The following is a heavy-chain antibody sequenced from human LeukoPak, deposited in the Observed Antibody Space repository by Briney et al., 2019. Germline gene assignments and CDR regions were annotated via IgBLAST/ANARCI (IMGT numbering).Heavy chain of an antibody. D-gene: IGHD3-10*01. CDR2: ITYDGRIK. CDR3: AKTYGSESSWWASADYYYYGMDV. CDR1: GFTFNYYA. J-gene: IGHJ6*02. V-gene: IGHV3-30-3*01. Sequence: GGSLRLSCAASGFTFNYYAMHWVRQTPDKGLEWLAIITYDGRIKYYADSVKGRFTISRDNSKNTVHLHMSSLRAEDTAVYYCAKTYGSESSWWASADYYYYGMDVWGQGTTVTVSS.